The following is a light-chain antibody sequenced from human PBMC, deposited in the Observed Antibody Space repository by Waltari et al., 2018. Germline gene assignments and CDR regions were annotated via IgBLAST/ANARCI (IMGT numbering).Light chain of an antibody. CDR1: QTVSSN. V-gene: IGKV3-15*01. CDR2: VAS. Sequence: DIVMTQSPATLSVSPGERATLPCRASQTVSSNLAWDQPKPGQAPRLLIDVASTSATGIPARVRGSGSGTEFTLTISSLQSEDFAVYYCQQYNNWPPGTFGQGTKVEIK. J-gene: IGKJ1*01. CDR3: QQYNNWPPGT.